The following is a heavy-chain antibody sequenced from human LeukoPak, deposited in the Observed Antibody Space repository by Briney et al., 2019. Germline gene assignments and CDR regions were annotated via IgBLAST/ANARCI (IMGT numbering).Heavy chain of an antibody. D-gene: IGHD1-14*01. J-gene: IGHJ4*02. Sequence: PGGSLRLSCAASGFTLRSFWMRWVRQAPGKGLECVAGIKYDESEIHYVDSVRGRFTISRENAKNSLYLLMNRRRAVYTAVSFCVRYTANGYFAYWGQGSLVTVSS. CDR3: VRYTANGYFAY. CDR1: GFTLRSFW. V-gene: IGHV3-7*01. CDR2: IKYDESEI.